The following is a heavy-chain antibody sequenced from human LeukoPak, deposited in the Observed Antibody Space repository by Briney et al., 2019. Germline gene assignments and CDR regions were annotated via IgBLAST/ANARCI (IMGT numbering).Heavy chain of an antibody. Sequence: SETLSLTCTVSGGSISSYYWSWIRQPAGKGLEWLGRIYNSGTTNYNPSLQSRVTISIDTAKNQFSLNLSSVTAADTAIYYCARSYCGRDCYVYYYYYMDVWGKGTTVTISS. CDR2: IYNSGTT. J-gene: IGHJ6*03. CDR1: GGSISSYY. CDR3: ARSYCGRDCYVYYYYYMDV. D-gene: IGHD2-21*02. V-gene: IGHV4-4*07.